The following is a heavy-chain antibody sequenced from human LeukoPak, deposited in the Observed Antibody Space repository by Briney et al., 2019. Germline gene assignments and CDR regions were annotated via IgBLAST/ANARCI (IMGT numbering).Heavy chain of an antibody. Sequence: GGSLRLSCAASGFTFDDYAMHWVRQAPGKGLEWVSGISWNSGSIGYADSVKGRFTISRDNAKNSLYLRMNSLRAEDTALYYCAKGRWELLGWFDPWGQGTLVTVSS. D-gene: IGHD1-26*01. CDR3: AKGRWELLGWFDP. CDR1: GFTFDDYA. V-gene: IGHV3-9*01. J-gene: IGHJ5*02. CDR2: ISWNSGSI.